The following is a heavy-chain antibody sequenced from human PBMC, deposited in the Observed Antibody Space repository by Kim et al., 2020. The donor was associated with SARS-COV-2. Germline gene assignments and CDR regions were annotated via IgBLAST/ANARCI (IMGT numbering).Heavy chain of an antibody. J-gene: IGHJ3*02. CDR1: GASITAYH. CDR2: THYAGGV. V-gene: IGHV4-59*01. Sequence: SETLSLTCSVSGASITAYHWNWIRQPPGKGLEWIGFTHYAGGVFYSPSIKNRLTLSVDTSKNQFSLRLNSVTPADTAVYYCARWGRNEVTSIDAFDIWRQGTMVSVSS. D-gene: IGHD2-21*02. CDR3: ARWGRNEVTSIDAFDI.